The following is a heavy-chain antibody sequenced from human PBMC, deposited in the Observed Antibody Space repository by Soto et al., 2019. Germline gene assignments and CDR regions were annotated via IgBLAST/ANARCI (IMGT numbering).Heavy chain of an antibody. V-gene: IGHV1-69*01. CDR2: IIPIFGTA. Sequence: QVQLVQSGAEVKKPGSSVKVSCKASGGTFSSYAISWVRQAPGQGLEWMGGIIPIFGTANYAQKFQGRVPITADESTSPAYMGLSSLRSEDTAVYYCARAVVQSGPTVETPGWYFDLWYRGTLVTVSS. CDR1: GGTFSSYA. CDR3: ARAVVQSGPTVETPGWYFDL. D-gene: IGHD4-17*01. J-gene: IGHJ2*01.